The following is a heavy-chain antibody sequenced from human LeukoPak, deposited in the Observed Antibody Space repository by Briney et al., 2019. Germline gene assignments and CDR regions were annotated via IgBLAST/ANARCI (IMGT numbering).Heavy chain of an antibody. J-gene: IGHJ4*02. CDR2: ISSGGST. D-gene: IGHD6-13*01. V-gene: IGHV3-53*01. CDR1: GLIFDDYT. CDR3: ARNGYSSSWYRN. Sequence: GGSLRLSCAASGLIFDDYTMHWVRQAPGKGLEWVSVISSGGSTYYADSVKGRFTISRDNSKNTLYLQMNSLRAEDTAVYYCARNGYSSSWYRNWGQGTLVTVSS.